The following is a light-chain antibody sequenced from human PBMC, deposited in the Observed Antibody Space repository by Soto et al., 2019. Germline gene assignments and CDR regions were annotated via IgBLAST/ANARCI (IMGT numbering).Light chain of an antibody. Sequence: IQSTLYPSALSSSLGDRVIISCRASQSITGRLAWHQQKPGTAPKLLIHDASTLESGVPSRFSGSGSGTEFTLTISRLEPEDFAVYYCQQYATSPPSTFGQGTKVDIK. V-gene: IGKV1-5*01. CDR3: QQYATSPPST. CDR2: DAS. CDR1: QSITGR. J-gene: IGKJ1*01.